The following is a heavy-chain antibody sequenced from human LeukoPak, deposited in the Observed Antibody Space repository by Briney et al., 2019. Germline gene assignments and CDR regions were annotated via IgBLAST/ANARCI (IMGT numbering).Heavy chain of an antibody. V-gene: IGHV3-20*01. CDR2: INWNGGST. D-gene: IGHD2-15*01. CDR1: GFTFDDYG. Sequence: TGRSLRLSCAASGFTFDDYGMSWVRQAPGKGLEWVSGINWNGGSTGYADSVTGRFTISRDNAKNSLYLQMNSRRAEYTALYHCARRGYGDYYYGMAVWGQGTTVTVSS. CDR3: ARRGYGDYYYGMAV. J-gene: IGHJ6*02.